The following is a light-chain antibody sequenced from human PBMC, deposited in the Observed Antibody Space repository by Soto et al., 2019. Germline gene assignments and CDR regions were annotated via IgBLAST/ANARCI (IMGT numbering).Light chain of an antibody. CDR1: QDIGNF. CDR2: AAS. Sequence: ILMTQSPSSLSAFVGDRVTITCRASQDIGNFLAWYQQKPGKVPKLLIYAASTLQSGVPSRFSGSGSGTDFTLTISSLQPEDFAVYYCHQRQYWPPITFGQGTRLEIK. J-gene: IGKJ5*01. CDR3: HQRQYWPPIT. V-gene: IGKV1-27*01.